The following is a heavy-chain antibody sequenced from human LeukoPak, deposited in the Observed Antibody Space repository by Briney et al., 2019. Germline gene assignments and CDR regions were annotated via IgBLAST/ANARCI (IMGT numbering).Heavy chain of an antibody. J-gene: IGHJ5*02. Sequence: SETLSLTCTVSGGSISSYYWGWIRQPPGKGLEWIGSIYYSGSTYYNPSLKSRVTISVDTSKNQFSLKLSSVTAADTAVYYCARRRGGTGFNWFDPWGQGTLVTVSS. CDR2: IYYSGST. V-gene: IGHV4-39*01. D-gene: IGHD1-1*01. CDR1: GGSISSYY. CDR3: ARRRGGTGFNWFDP.